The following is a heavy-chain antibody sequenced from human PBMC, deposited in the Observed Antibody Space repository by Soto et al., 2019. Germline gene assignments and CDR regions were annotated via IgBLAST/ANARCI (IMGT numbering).Heavy chain of an antibody. CDR1: GDSVSSNSAA. Sequence: SQTLSLTCAISGDSVSSNSAAWNWIRQSPSRALEFLGRTYNRSKWYNDYAVSVKSRITINPDTSKNQFSLQLNSVTPEDTAVYYCARFPNIVVVPAARASYYYYGMDVWGQGTTVTVSS. J-gene: IGHJ6*02. CDR3: ARFPNIVVVPAARASYYYYGMDV. CDR2: TYNRSKWYN. V-gene: IGHV6-1*01. D-gene: IGHD2-2*01.